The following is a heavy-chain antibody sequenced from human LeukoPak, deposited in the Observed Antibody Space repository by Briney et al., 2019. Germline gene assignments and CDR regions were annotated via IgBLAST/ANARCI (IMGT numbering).Heavy chain of an antibody. Sequence: GASVKLSCKASGSTFTGYYMHWGRQAPGQGLEWRGWINPNSGGTNYAEKCQGRVTMTRDTSISTAYMELSRLRSDDTAVYYCASVPRYGDDAFDIWGQGTMVTVSS. J-gene: IGHJ3*02. CDR1: GSTFTGYY. CDR2: INPNSGGT. D-gene: IGHD4-17*01. V-gene: IGHV1-2*02. CDR3: ASVPRYGDDAFDI.